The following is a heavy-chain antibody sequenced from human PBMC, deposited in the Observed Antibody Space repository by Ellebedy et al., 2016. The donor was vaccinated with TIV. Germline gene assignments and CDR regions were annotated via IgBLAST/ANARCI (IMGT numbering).Heavy chain of an antibody. D-gene: IGHD2-15*01. CDR1: GYTFTDFD. CDR3: GRGRGYASTGRVYYFDY. CDR2: MNPNSGNT. Sequence: AASVTVSCKASGYTFTDFDINWVRQAAGQGLEWVAWMNPNSGNTGSAQKFQGRVTMTRDSSISTAYMELSSLRSEDTAVYYCGRGRGYASTGRVYYFDYWGQGTTVTVSS. V-gene: IGHV1-8*01. J-gene: IGHJ4*03.